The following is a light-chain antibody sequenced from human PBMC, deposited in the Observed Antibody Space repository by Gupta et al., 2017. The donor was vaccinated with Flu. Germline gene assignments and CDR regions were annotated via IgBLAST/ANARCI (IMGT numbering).Light chain of an antibody. CDR2: ETT. J-gene: IGKJ2*01. V-gene: IGKV5-2*01. CDR1: QGIDDD. Sequence: PAFMSATPGDKVNSSCKASQGIDDDMNRYQQKPGEAAIITIQETTATGPRIPPRVSGCGYGTDFTLTINNIESEDASYYLWRQHENFPYTFGQGTKLEIK. CDR3: RQHENFPYT.